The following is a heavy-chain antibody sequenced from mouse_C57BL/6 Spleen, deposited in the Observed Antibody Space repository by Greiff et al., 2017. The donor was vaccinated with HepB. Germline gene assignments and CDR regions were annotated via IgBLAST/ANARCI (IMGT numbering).Heavy chain of an antibody. Sequence: VKVVESGPELVKPGASVKISCKASGYSFTSYYIHWVKQRPGQGLEWIGWIYPGSGNTKYNEKFKGKATLTADTSSSTAYMQLSSLTSEDSAVYYCARGRIYAMDYWGQGTSVTVSS. J-gene: IGHJ4*01. CDR3: ARGRIYAMDY. CDR2: IYPGSGNT. CDR1: GYSFTSYY. V-gene: IGHV1-66*01.